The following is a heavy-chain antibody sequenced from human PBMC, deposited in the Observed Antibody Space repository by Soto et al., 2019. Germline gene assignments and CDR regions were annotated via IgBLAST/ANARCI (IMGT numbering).Heavy chain of an antibody. J-gene: IGHJ6*02. D-gene: IGHD3-10*01. V-gene: IGHV4-39*01. CDR3: ARHGGQLWFGELGGMDV. Sequence: SETLSLTCAVYGGSFSDSNDYWGWIRQPPGKGLEWIGSVYFSGSTYYNPSLKSRVTISVDSSKNQFSLKLSSVTAADTAVYYCARHGGQLWFGELGGMDVWGQGTTVTVSS. CDR2: VYFSGST. CDR1: GGSFSDSNDY.